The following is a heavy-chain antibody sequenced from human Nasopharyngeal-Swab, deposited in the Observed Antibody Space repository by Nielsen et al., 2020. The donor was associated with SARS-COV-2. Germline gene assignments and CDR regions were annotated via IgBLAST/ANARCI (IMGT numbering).Heavy chain of an antibody. J-gene: IGHJ4*02. D-gene: IGHD5-12*01. CDR3: AKYRYSGYAPGDY. Sequence: ESLKISCAPSEFTLSSYWMHLVRQAPGKGLEWVSAISGSGGSTYYADSVKGRFTISRDNPKNTLYLQMNSLRAEDTAVYYCAKYRYSGYAPGDYWGQGTLVTVSS. CDR2: ISGSGGST. V-gene: IGHV3-23*01. CDR1: EFTLSSYW.